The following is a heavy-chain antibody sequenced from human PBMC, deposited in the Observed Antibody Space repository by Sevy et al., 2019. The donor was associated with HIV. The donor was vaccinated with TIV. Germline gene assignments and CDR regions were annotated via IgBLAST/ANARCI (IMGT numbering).Heavy chain of an antibody. CDR1: GFTFSSYS. CDR2: ISSSSSYI. D-gene: IGHD6-13*01. CDR3: ARGVAAAGTRRGVYYFDY. V-gene: IGHV3-21*01. Sequence: GGSLRLSCAASGFTFSSYSMKWVRQAPGKGLEWVSSISSSSSYIYYADSVKGRLTISRDNAKNSLYLQMNSLRAEDTAVYYCARGVAAAGTRRGVYYFDYWGQGTLLTVSS. J-gene: IGHJ4*02.